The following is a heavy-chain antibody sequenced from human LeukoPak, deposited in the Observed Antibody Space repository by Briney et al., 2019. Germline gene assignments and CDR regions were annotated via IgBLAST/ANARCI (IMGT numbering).Heavy chain of an antibody. D-gene: IGHD3-3*01. Sequence: ASVKVSCKASGYTFTGYYMHWVRQAPGQGLEWMGWINPNSGGTNYAQKFQGRVTMTRDTSISTAYMELSRLRSDDTAVYYCARDKISYYDFWSGYDPPFDYWGQGTLVTVSS. CDR3: ARDKISYYDFWSGYDPPFDY. V-gene: IGHV1-2*02. CDR1: GYTFTGYY. CDR2: INPNSGGT. J-gene: IGHJ4*02.